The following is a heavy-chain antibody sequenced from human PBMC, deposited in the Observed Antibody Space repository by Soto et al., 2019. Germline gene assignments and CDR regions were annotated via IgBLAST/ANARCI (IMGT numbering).Heavy chain of an antibody. CDR1: GFTFSDYY. D-gene: IGHD3-10*01. J-gene: IGHJ5*02. CDR3: ARVRYYDSGSSINWFDP. Sequence: PGGSLRLSCAASGFTFSDYYMSWIRQAPGKGLEWVSYISSSSSYTNYADSVKGRFTISRDNAKNSLYLQMNSLRADDTAVYYCARVRYYDSGSSINWFDPWGQGT. CDR2: ISSSSSYT. V-gene: IGHV3-11*05.